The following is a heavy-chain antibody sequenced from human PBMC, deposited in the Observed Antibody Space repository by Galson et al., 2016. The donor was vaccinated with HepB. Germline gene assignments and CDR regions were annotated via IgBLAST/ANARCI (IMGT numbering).Heavy chain of an antibody. D-gene: IGHD3-22*01. CDR2: LYYDGRNK. CDR1: GFTFTSYG. Sequence: SLRLSCAASGFTFTSYGMHWVRQAPGKGLEWVAVLYYDGRNKYYADSVKGRFTISRDNSKNTLYLQMNSLRAEDTAVYYCARDRATDDSSGYWFDYWGQGTLVTVSS. V-gene: IGHV3-33*01. J-gene: IGHJ4*02. CDR3: ARDRATDDSSGYWFDY.